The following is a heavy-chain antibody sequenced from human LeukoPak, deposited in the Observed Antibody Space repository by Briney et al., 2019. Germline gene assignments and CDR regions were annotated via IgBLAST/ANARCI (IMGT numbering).Heavy chain of an antibody. CDR3: ARLGVVVPAAISPDYYFDY. J-gene: IGHJ4*02. CDR1: GYSFTSYW. CDR2: IYPGDSDT. D-gene: IGHD2-2*02. V-gene: IGHV5-51*01. Sequence: GESLKISCKGSGYSFTSYWIGWVRQMPGKGLEWMGSIYPGDSDTRYSPSFQGQVTISADTSISTAYLQWSSLKASDTAMYYCARLGVVVPAAISPDYYFDYWGQGTLVTVSS.